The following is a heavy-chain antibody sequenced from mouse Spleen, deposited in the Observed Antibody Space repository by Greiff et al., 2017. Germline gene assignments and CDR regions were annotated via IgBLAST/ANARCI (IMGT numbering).Heavy chain of an antibody. CDR3: ARKRLTGTDYYAMDY. D-gene: IGHD4-1*01. V-gene: IGHV1-26*01. Sequence: EVQLKQSGPELVKPGASVKISCKASGYTFTDYYMNWVKQSHGKSLEWIGDINPNNGGTSYNQKFKGKATLTVDKSSSTAYMELRSLTSEDSAVYYCARKRLTGTDYYAMDYWGQGTSVTVSS. J-gene: IGHJ4*01. CDR1: GYTFTDYY. CDR2: INPNNGGT.